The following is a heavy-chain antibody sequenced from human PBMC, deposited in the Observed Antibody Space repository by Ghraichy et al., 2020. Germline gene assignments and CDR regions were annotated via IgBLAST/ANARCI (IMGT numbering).Heavy chain of an antibody. D-gene: IGHD6-19*01. V-gene: IGHV4-59*01. CDR1: GGSISSYY. CDR2: IYYSGST. CDR3: ARTLPGIAVAGYWYFDL. J-gene: IGHJ2*01. Sequence: LSCTVSGGSISSYYWSWIRQPPGKGLEWIGYIYYSGSTNYNPSLKSRVTISVDTSKNQFSLKLSSVTAADTAVYYCARTLPGIAVAGYWYFDLWGRGTLVTVSS.